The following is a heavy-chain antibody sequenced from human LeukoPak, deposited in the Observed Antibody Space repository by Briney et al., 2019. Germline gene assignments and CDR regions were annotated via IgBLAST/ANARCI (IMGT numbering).Heavy chain of an antibody. Sequence: PSEPLSLTCAVYGGSFSGYYWSWIRQPPGKGLEWIGEINHSGSTNYNPSLKSRVTISVDTSKNQFSLKLSSVTAADTAVYYCARSHPTPNYDFWSGYPYGMDVWGQGTTVTVSS. CDR1: GGSFSGYY. J-gene: IGHJ6*02. D-gene: IGHD3-3*01. V-gene: IGHV4-34*01. CDR3: ARSHPTPNYDFWSGYPYGMDV. CDR2: INHSGST.